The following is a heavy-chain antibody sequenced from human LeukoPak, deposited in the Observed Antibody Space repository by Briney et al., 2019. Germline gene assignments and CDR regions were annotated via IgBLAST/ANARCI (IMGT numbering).Heavy chain of an antibody. CDR1: GGSTRNYY. CDR3: ARRRTLWFGELRTFDY. CDR2: INHSGST. J-gene: IGHJ4*02. V-gene: IGHV4-34*01. Sequence: SETLSLTCTVSGGSTRNYYWSWIRQPPGKGLEWIGEINHSGSTNYNPSLKSRVTISVDTSKNQFSLKLSSVTAADTAVYYCARRRTLWFGELRTFDYWGQGTLVTVSS. D-gene: IGHD3-10*01.